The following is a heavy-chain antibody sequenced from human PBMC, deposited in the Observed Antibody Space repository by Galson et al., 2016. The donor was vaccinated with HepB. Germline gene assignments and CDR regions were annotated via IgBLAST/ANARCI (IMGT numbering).Heavy chain of an antibody. Sequence: TLSLTCTVSGGAITAGRYYWSWLRQPAGKGLEWIGRISTTGDTNYNSSLKSPVTISLDASAYQFYLTLGSVTAADTAKYFCARDRGFNDNDFVHYFDFWGRGILVTVSS. J-gene: IGHJ4*02. CDR1: GGAITAGRYY. CDR3: ARDRGFNDNDFVHYFDF. CDR2: ISTTGDT. D-gene: IGHD3-10*01. V-gene: IGHV4-61*02.